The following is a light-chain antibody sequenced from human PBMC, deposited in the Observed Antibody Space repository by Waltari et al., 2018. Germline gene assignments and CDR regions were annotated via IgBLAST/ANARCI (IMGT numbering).Light chain of an antibody. CDR3: QQYYAIPRT. V-gene: IGKV4-1*01. CDR1: PSVLYTSNNKNY. J-gene: IGKJ1*01. Sequence: DIMMIQSPDFLAVSLGEWATFNCKSSPSVLYTSNNKNYLAWYQQRPGQPPKLLISWASTREFGVPDRFSGSGSGTEFTLTISSLLAEDVAVYYCQQYYAIPRTFGQGTKVEIK. CDR2: WAS.